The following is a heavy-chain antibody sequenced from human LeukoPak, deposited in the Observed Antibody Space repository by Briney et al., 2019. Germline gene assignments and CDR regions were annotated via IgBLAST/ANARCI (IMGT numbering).Heavy chain of an antibody. V-gene: IGHV3-7*01. CDR3: AKGPTVAGEGY. CDR2: INQDGSEQ. Sequence: QSGGSLSLSCAASGFTSSNYWMHWVRQAPGKGLEWVANINQDGSEQHYVDSVKGRFTISRDNSKNTLYLQMNSLRAEDTAVYYCAKGPTVAGEGYWGQGTLVTVSS. D-gene: IGHD6-19*01. CDR1: GFTSSNYW. J-gene: IGHJ4*02.